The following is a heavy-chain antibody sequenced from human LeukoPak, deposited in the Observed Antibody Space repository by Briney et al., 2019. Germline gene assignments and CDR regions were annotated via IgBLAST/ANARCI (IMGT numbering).Heavy chain of an antibody. V-gene: IGHV3-33*01. D-gene: IGHD3-22*01. Sequence: GRSLRLSCAASGFTFSSYGMHWVRQAPGKGLEWVAVIWYDGSNKYYADSVKGRFTISRDNSKNTLYLQMNSLRAEDTAVYYCARGPNYYYDSSAYFLIGPWFDPWGQGTLVTVSS. CDR3: ARGPNYYYDSSAYFLIGPWFDP. CDR2: IWYDGSNK. CDR1: GFTFSSYG. J-gene: IGHJ5*02.